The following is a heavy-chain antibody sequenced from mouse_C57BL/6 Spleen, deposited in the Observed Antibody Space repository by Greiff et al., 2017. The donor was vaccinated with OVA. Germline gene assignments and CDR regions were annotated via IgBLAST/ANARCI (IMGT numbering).Heavy chain of an antibody. Sequence: EVQLVESGEGLVKPGGSLKLSCAASGFTFSSYAMSWVRQTPEKRLEWVAYISSGGDYIYYADTVKGRFTISRDNARNTLYLQMSSLKSEDTAMYYCTRERGEYDGAWFAYCGQETLVTVSA. CDR1: GFTFSSYA. D-gene: IGHD2-14*01. CDR2: ISSGGDYI. V-gene: IGHV5-9-1*02. CDR3: TRERGEYDGAWFAY. J-gene: IGHJ3*01.